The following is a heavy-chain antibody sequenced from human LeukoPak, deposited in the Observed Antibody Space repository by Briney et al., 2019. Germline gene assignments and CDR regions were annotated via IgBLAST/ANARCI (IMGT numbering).Heavy chain of an antibody. Sequence: PGGSLRLSCAASGFTLSSYWMHWVRQAPGKGLVWVTRINSDGSSTSYADSVKGRFTISRHNAKNTLYLQMNSLRAEDTAVYYCARDLITPTAMVTGGFDYWGQGTLVTVSS. V-gene: IGHV3-74*01. CDR2: INSDGSST. CDR1: GFTLSSYW. D-gene: IGHD5-18*01. J-gene: IGHJ4*02. CDR3: ARDLITPTAMVTGGFDY.